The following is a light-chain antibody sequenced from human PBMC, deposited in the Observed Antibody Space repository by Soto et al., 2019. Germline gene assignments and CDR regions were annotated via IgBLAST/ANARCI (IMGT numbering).Light chain of an antibody. Sequence: DIVMTQSPDSLAVSLGERATLNCKSSQSVLYRLNNRNHLAWYQKKPGQPPRLLVYWASTRESGVPDRFSGSGSGTDFSLTISSLQAEDVAVYYCQQYYRSPLSFGGGTRVEIK. V-gene: IGKV4-1*01. J-gene: IGKJ4*01. CDR1: QSVLYRLNNRNH. CDR3: QQYYRSPLS. CDR2: WAS.